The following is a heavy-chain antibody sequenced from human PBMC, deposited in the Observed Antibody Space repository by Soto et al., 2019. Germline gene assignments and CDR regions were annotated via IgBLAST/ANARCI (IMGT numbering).Heavy chain of an antibody. CDR2: INSDGSST. Sequence: PGGSLRLSCAASGFTFSSYWMHWVRHAPGKGLVWVSRINSDGSSTSYADSVKGRFTISRDNAKNTLYLQMNSLRAEDTAVYYCARVYEEQLYDFDYWGQGTLVTVSS. D-gene: IGHD6-6*01. CDR1: GFTFSSYW. V-gene: IGHV3-74*01. CDR3: ARVYEEQLYDFDY. J-gene: IGHJ4*02.